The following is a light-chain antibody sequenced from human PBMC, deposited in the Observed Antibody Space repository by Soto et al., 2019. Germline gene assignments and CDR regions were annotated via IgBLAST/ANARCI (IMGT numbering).Light chain of an antibody. CDR1: ESVSDNY. CDR3: QQYTSSPPGYT. V-gene: IGKV3-20*01. J-gene: IGKJ2*01. CDR2: GAS. Sequence: EIVLTQSPGTLSLSPGERATLSCRASESVSDNYLAWYQQRSGQAPRLVIYGASSRASAVPDRFSGSGSGADFTLTISRLEPEDFAVYYCQQYTSSPPGYTFGQGTKLEIK.